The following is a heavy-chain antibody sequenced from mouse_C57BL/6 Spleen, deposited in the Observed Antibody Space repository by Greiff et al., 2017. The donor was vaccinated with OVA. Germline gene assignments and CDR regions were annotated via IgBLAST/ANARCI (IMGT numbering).Heavy chain of an antibody. CDR1: GFTFTDYY. D-gene: IGHD2-4*01. J-gene: IGHJ2*01. CDR3: ARGDYVWYFGY. Sequence: EVQLQESGGGLVQPGGSLSLSCAASGFTFTDYYMSWVRQPPGKALEWLGFIRNKANGYTTEYSASVKGRFTISRDNSQSILYLQMNALRAEDSATYYCARGDYVWYFGYWGQGTTLTVSS. CDR2: IRNKANGYTT. V-gene: IGHV7-3*01.